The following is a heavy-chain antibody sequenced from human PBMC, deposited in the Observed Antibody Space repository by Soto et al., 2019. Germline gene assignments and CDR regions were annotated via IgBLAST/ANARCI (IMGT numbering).Heavy chain of an antibody. D-gene: IGHD3-22*01. CDR3: AKPYKYYYDSSGLDY. Sequence: GGSLRLSCAASGFTFSSYAMSWVRQAPGKGLEWVSAISGSGGSTYYADSVKGRFTISRDNSKNTLYLQMNSLRAEDTAVYYCAKPYKYYYDSSGLDYWGQGTLVTVSS. V-gene: IGHV3-23*01. CDR1: GFTFSSYA. CDR2: ISGSGGST. J-gene: IGHJ4*01.